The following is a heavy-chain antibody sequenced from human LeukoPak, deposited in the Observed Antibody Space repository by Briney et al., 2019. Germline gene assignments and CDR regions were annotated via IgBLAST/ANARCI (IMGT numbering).Heavy chain of an antibody. V-gene: IGHV4-59*01. CDR2: IYYSGST. CDR1: GGSISSYY. D-gene: IGHD2-21*02. J-gene: IGHJ3*01. Sequence: SSETLSLTCTVSGGSISSYYWSWIRQPPGKGLEWIGYIYYSGSTNYNPSLKSRVTISVDTSKNQFSLKLSSVTAADTAVYYCARTIVVVTANAFDVWGQGTMVTVSS. CDR3: ARTIVVVTANAFDV.